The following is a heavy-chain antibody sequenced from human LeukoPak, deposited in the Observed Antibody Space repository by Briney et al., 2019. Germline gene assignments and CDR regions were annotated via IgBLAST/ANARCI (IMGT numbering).Heavy chain of an antibody. CDR1: GITFSSFA. Sequence: GGSLRLSCAASGITFSSFATHWVRQPPGKGLEWVAVISHDGNTKMYSDSVKGRFTIFRDDSKNTLYLQLNSLRPEDTAMYYCAREITVAGNDKRFDPWGQGTLVSVSS. V-gene: IGHV3-30-3*01. CDR3: AREITVAGNDKRFDP. CDR2: ISHDGNTK. J-gene: IGHJ5*02. D-gene: IGHD6-19*01.